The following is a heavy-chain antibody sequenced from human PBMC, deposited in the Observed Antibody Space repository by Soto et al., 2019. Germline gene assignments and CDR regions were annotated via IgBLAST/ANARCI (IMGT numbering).Heavy chain of an antibody. J-gene: IGHJ3*02. V-gene: IGHV3-23*01. CDR3: VKGLPYSSNWDERAFDS. CDR2: ISGSGGST. CDR1: GFTFSSYA. D-gene: IGHD6-13*01. Sequence: PGGSLRLSCAASGFTFSSYAMSWVRQAPGKGLEWVSAISGSGGSTYYADSVKGRFTISRDNSENTLHLQMSSLRAEDTAVYYCVKGLPYSSNWDERAFDSWGQGIRVTVAS.